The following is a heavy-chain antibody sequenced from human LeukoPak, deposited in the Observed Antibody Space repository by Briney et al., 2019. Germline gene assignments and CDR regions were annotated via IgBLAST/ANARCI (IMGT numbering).Heavy chain of an antibody. Sequence: TSETLSLTCTVSGGSISSYYWSWIRQPAGKGLEWIGRIYTSGSTNYNPSLKSRVTVSVDTSKNQFSLKLSSVTAADMAVYYCARAMVGYSYGYFDYWGQGTLVTVPS. CDR2: IYTSGST. D-gene: IGHD5-18*01. J-gene: IGHJ4*02. CDR1: GGSISSYY. CDR3: ARAMVGYSYGYFDY. V-gene: IGHV4-4*07.